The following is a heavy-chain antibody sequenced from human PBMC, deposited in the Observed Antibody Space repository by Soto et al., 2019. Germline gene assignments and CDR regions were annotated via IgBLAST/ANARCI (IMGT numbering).Heavy chain of an antibody. D-gene: IGHD6-19*01. CDR3: ARPSQVAGTDYYYGMDV. V-gene: IGHV5-51*01. Sequence: RESLKISCKGSGYSFTSYWIGWVRQMPGKGLEWMGIIYPGDSDTRYSPSFQGQVTISADKSISTAYLQWSSLKASDTAMYYCARPSQVAGTDYYYGMDVWGQGTTVTVSS. CDR1: GYSFTSYW. CDR2: IYPGDSDT. J-gene: IGHJ6*02.